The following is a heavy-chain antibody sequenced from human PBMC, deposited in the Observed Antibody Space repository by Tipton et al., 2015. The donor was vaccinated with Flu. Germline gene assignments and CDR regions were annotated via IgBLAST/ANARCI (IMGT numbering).Heavy chain of an antibody. Sequence: LSCTVSGGSIGSSYWNWIRQPPGKGLEWIGYIYNSQYTKYNPSLKSRVTISVDTSKKQFSLQLRSVTAADTAVYYCARDPSLGMPDYFDSWGPGTLVTASS. CDR1: GGSIGSSY. D-gene: IGHD2-2*01. V-gene: IGHV4-59*12. CDR2: IYNSQYT. J-gene: IGHJ4*02. CDR3: ARDPSLGMPDYFDS.